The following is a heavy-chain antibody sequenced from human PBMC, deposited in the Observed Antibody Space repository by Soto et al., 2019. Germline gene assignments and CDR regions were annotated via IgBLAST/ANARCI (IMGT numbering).Heavy chain of an antibody. CDR2: IYKSATT. D-gene: IGHD7-27*01. CDR1: GDSISNLDYF. CDR3: ARGRYCLTGRCFPNWFDS. J-gene: IGHJ5*01. V-gene: IGHV4-30-4*01. Sequence: TLSLTCSVSGDSISNLDYFWAWIRQPPGQALEYIGYIYKSATTYYNPSFESRVAISVDTSKSQFSLDVTSVTAADTAVYFCARGRYCLTGRCFPNWFDSWGQGALVTVSS.